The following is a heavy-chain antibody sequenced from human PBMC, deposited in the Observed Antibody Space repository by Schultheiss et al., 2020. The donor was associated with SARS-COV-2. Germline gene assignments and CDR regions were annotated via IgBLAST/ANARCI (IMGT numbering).Heavy chain of an antibody. CDR3: ARGGSTVTISAPWDYYYYMDV. J-gene: IGHJ6*03. D-gene: IGHD4-17*01. Sequence: GGSLRLSCAASGFTFSSYSMNWVRQAPGKGLEWVSSISSSSSYIYYADSVKGRFTISRDNAKNSLYLQMNSLRAEDTAVYYCARGGSTVTISAPWDYYYYMDVWGKGTTVTVSS. V-gene: IGHV3-21*01. CDR1: GFTFSSYS. CDR2: ISSSSSYI.